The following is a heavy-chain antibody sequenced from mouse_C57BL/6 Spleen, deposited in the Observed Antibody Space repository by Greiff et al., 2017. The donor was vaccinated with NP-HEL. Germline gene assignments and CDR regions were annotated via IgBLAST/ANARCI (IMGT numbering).Heavy chain of an antibody. D-gene: IGHD1-1*01. CDR1: GFNIKNTY. V-gene: IGHV14-3*01. CDR2: IDPANGNT. J-gene: IGHJ3*01. Sequence: EVQLQQSVAELVRPGASVKLSCTASGFNIKNTYMHWVKQRPEQGLEWIGRIDPANGNTKYAQKFQGKATLTADTSSNTAYLQLSSLTSEDTAMYYCARAPYGSSHEWFADWGQGTLVTVSA. CDR3: ARAPYGSSHEWFAD.